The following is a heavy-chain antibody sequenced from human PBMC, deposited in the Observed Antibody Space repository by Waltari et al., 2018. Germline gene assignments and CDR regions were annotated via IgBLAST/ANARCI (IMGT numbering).Heavy chain of an antibody. CDR3: ARDRSMSGYGNWFDP. V-gene: IGHV1-69*05. D-gene: IGHD5-12*01. Sequence: QVQLVQSGAEVEKPGSSVKVSCKDSGGTFSSYAISWVRQAPGQGLEWMGWIIPIFGTANYAQKFQGRVTITTDESTSTAYMELSSLRSEDTAVYYCARDRSMSGYGNWFDPWGQGTLVTVSS. J-gene: IGHJ5*02. CDR2: IIPIFGTA. CDR1: GGTFSSYA.